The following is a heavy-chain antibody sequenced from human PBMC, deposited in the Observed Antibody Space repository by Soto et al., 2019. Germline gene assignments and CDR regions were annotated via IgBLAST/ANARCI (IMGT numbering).Heavy chain of an antibody. Sequence: SSVKVSRKASGGTFSSYAISWLRQAPGQGLEWMGGIIPIFGTANYAQKFQGRDTITADECTSTAYMELRGLRAVDTAVYYRAKDNYGDYPYYSGMDVWGQGTTVTVSS. D-gene: IGHD4-17*01. V-gene: IGHV1-69*13. CDR1: GGTFSSYA. CDR3: AKDNYGDYPYYSGMDV. J-gene: IGHJ6*02. CDR2: IIPIFGTA.